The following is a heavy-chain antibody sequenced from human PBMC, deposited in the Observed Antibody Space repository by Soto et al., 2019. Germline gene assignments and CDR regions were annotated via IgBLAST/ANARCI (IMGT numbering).Heavy chain of an antibody. V-gene: IGHV1-8*01. Sequence: ASVKVCCKASGYTFTSYDINWVRQATGQGLEWMGWMNPNSGNTGYAQKFQGRVTMTRNTSISTAYMELSSLRSEDTAVYYCARREGDYRNYYYYMDVWGKGTTVTVSS. CDR3: ARREGDYRNYYYYMDV. CDR1: GYTFTSYD. D-gene: IGHD4-17*01. CDR2: MNPNSGNT. J-gene: IGHJ6*03.